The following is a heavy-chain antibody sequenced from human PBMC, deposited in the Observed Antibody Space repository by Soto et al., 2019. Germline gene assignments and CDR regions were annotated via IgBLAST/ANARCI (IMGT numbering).Heavy chain of an antibody. CDR3: ARDIPLYGSGSYNGMDV. CDR2: IDPSDSYT. J-gene: IGHJ6*02. Sequence: PGESLKISCKGSGYSFTSYWISWVRQMPGKGLEWMGRIDPSDSYTNYSPSFQGHVTISADKSISTAYLQWSSLKASDTAMYYCARDIPLYGSGSYNGMDVWGQGTTVTVSS. D-gene: IGHD3-10*01. CDR1: GYSFTSYW. V-gene: IGHV5-10-1*01.